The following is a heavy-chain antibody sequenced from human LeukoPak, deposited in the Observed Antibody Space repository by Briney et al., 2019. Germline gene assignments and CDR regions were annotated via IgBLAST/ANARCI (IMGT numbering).Heavy chain of an antibody. D-gene: IGHD3-9*01. Sequence: SETLSLTCTVSGGSISSYYWSWIRQPAGKGLEWIGRIYTSGSTNYNPSLKSRVTMSVDTSKNQFSLKLSSVTAADTAVYFCARKTAYDILTGDAFDIWGQGTMVTVSS. CDR2: IYTSGST. J-gene: IGHJ3*02. V-gene: IGHV4-4*07. CDR1: GGSISSYY. CDR3: ARKTAYDILTGDAFDI.